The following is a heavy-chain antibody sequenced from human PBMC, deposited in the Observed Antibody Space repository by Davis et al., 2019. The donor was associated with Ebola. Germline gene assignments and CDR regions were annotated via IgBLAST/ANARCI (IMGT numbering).Heavy chain of an antibody. CDR3: AREVRITIFGVVYYYGMDV. V-gene: IGHV3-7*01. D-gene: IGHD3-3*01. CDR1: GFTFSSYW. CDR2: IKQDGSEK. Sequence: LSLTCAASGFTFSSYWMSWVRQAPGKGLEWVANIKQDGSEKYYVDSVKGRFTISRDNAKNSLYLQMNSLRAEDTAVYYCAREVRITIFGVVYYYGMDVWGQGTTVTVSS. J-gene: IGHJ6*02.